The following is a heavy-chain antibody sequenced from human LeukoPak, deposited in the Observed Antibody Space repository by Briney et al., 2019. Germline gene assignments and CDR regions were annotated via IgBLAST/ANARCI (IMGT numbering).Heavy chain of an antibody. V-gene: IGHV4-34*01. CDR3: ARLLIYCSSTSCHFDY. CDR1: GXSFSGYY. CDR2: IYYSGIT. Sequence: PSETLSLTWAVYGXSFSGYYGSWIRQPPGKGLEWIGSIYYSGITYYNPSLKSRVTISVDTSNNQFSLKLSSVTAADTAVYYCARLLIYCSSTSCHFDYWGQGTLVTVSS. J-gene: IGHJ4*02. D-gene: IGHD2-2*01.